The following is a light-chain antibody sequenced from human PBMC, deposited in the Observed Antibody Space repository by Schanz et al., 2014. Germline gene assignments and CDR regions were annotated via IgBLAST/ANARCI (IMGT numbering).Light chain of an antibody. CDR2: GAS. CDR3: QQYVGSPVT. Sequence: EIVLTQSPGTLSLSPGERATLSCRASQSVSSTYLAWYQQRPGQAPRLLIYGASSRATGIPDRFSGSGSGTDFTLTISRLEPEDFAVYYCQQYVGSPVTFGQGTKVEIK. J-gene: IGKJ1*01. V-gene: IGKV3-20*01. CDR1: QSVSSTY.